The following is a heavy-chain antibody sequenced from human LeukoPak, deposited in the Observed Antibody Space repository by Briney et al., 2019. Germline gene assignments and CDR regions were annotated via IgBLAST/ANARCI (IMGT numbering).Heavy chain of an antibody. CDR1: GYTFADYY. V-gene: IGHV1-2*02. D-gene: IGHD5-24*01. J-gene: IGHJ4*02. CDR3: ARIGYNHYFDY. Sequence: GASVKVSCKASGYTFADYYLHWVRQAPGQGLEWMGWINPSSGGTNYAQTFQGRITMTRDTSITTVYLELSRLRSDDTAVYYCARIGYNHYFDYWGQGTLVAVSS. CDR2: INPSSGGT.